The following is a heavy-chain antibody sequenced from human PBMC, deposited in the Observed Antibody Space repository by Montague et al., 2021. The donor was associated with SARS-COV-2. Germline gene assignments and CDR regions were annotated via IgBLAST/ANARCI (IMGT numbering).Heavy chain of an antibody. Sequence: SETLSLTCTVSGGSISSYYWSWIRQPPGKGLEWIGYIYYSGSTNYNPSLKSRVTISVDTSKNQFSLKLSSVTAADTAVYYCARVPALLWFGERGYWFDPWGQGTLVTVSS. D-gene: IGHD3-10*01. J-gene: IGHJ5*02. CDR3: ARVPALLWFGERGYWFDP. CDR1: GGSISSYY. V-gene: IGHV4-59*01. CDR2: IYYSGST.